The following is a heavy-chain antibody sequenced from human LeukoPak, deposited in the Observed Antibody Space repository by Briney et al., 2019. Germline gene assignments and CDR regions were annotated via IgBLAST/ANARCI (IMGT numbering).Heavy chain of an antibody. CDR3: ASDRDSSSWYESGDYYYYYGMDV. D-gene: IGHD6-13*01. V-gene: IGHV3-21*01. CDR2: ISSSSSYI. J-gene: IGHJ6*02. CDR1: GFTFSNFA. Sequence: GGSLRLSCAASGFTFSNFAMTWVRQAPGKGLEWVSSISSSSSYIYYADSVKGRFTISRDNAKNSLYLQMNSLRAEDTAVYYCASDRDSSSWYESGDYYYYYGMDVWGQGTTVTVSS.